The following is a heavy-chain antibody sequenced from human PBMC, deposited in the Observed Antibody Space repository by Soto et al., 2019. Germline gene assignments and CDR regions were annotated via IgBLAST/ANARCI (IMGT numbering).Heavy chain of an antibody. D-gene: IGHD3-9*01. V-gene: IGHV1-18*01. J-gene: IGHJ5*02. CDR3: ASDILTGYYP. CDR1: GYTFTSYG. CDR2: ISAYNGNA. Sequence: GASVNVSCKASGYTFTSYGISWLRQAPGQGLEWMGWISAYNGNANYAQKLQGRVTMTTDTSTSTAYMELRSLRSDDTAVYYCASDILTGYYPWGQGTLVTSPQ.